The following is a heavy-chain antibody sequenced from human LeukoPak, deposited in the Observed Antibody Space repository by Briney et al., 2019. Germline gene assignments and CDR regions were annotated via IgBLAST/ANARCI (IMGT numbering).Heavy chain of an antibody. V-gene: IGHV6-1*01. CDR3: ARWTLWSSSSRFDY. CDR2: TYYRSKWFN. J-gene: IGHJ4*02. Sequence: SQTLSLTCAISGDSVSRDHAAWNWIRQSPSRGLEWLGRTYYRSKWFNEYAKSLQSRITITPDPTNNQFSLHPNSVTPEDTAAYYCARWTLWSSSSRFDYWGQGILVTVSS. D-gene: IGHD6-13*01. CDR1: GDSVSRDHAA.